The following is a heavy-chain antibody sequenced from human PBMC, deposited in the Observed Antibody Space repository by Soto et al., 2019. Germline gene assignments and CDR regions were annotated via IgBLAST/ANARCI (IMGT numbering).Heavy chain of an antibody. CDR2: IDTAGDT. CDR1: GFTFSNYD. D-gene: IGHD3-10*01. CDR3: ARRRPLGLTYYYGMDV. V-gene: IGHV3-13*01. Sequence: GGSLRLSCAASGFTFSNYDMDWVRQAIGRGLEWVSAIDTAGDTYYPGSVRGRFTISRENAKNSLYLQMKSLRAEDTAVYYCARRRPLGLTYYYGMDVWGQGTTVTVSS. J-gene: IGHJ6*02.